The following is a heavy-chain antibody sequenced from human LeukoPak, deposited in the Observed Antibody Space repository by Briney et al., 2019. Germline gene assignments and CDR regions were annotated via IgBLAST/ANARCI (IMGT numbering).Heavy chain of an antibody. CDR2: ISYDGSNK. CDR1: GFTFGSYG. CDR3: AKDRDIVVVPAASFFDY. Sequence: QPGRSLRLSCAASGFTFGSYGMHWVRQAPGKGLEWVAVISYDGSNKYYADSVKGRFTISRDNSKNTLYLQMNSLRAEDTAVYYCAKDRDIVVVPAASFFDYWGQGTLVTVSS. D-gene: IGHD2-2*01. V-gene: IGHV3-30*18. J-gene: IGHJ4*02.